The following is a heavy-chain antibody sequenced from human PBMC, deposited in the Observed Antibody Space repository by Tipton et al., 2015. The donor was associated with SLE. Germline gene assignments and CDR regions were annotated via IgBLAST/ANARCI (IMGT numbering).Heavy chain of an antibody. D-gene: IGHD1-7*01. J-gene: IGHJ4*02. CDR3: AREPNWNSPRYFDY. CDR2: ISSSSSYT. CDR1: GFTFSDYY. Sequence: GSLRLSCAASGFTFSDYYMSWIRQAPGKGLEWVSYISSSSSYTNYADSVKGRFTISRDNSKNTLYLQMNSLRAEDTAVYYCAREPNWNSPRYFDYWGQGTLVTVSS. V-gene: IGHV3-11*06.